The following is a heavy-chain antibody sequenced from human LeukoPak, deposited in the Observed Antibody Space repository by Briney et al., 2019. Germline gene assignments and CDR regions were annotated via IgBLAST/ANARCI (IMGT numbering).Heavy chain of an antibody. D-gene: IGHD1-26*01. CDR1: GFTFSTYA. Sequence: GGSLRLSCAASGFTFSTYAMHWVRQAPGKGLEWVAVISYDGSSKNYGDSVKGRFTISRDNSKNTVYLQVNSLRVEDTALYYCARGIFTGGTYYGYWGQATLVTVSS. CDR2: ISYDGSSK. V-gene: IGHV3-30-3*01. J-gene: IGHJ4*02. CDR3: ARGIFTGGTYYGY.